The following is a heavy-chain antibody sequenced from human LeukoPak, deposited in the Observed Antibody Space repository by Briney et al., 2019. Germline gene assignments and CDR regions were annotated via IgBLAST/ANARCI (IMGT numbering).Heavy chain of an antibody. J-gene: IGHJ4*02. Sequence: ASVKVPCKASGYTFTGYYMHWVRQAPGQGLEWMGWISAYNGNTNYAQKLQGRVTMTTDTSTSTAYMELRSLRSDDTAVYYCARDLGDYPDYWGQGTLVTVSS. CDR1: GYTFTGYY. CDR2: ISAYNGNT. V-gene: IGHV1-18*04. CDR3: ARDLGDYPDY. D-gene: IGHD4-17*01.